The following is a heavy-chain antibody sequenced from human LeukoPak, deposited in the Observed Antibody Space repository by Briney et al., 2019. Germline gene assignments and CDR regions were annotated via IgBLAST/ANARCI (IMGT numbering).Heavy chain of an antibody. CDR1: GYTFTSYG. CDR2: ISDYNGNT. J-gene: IGHJ5*02. V-gene: IGHV1-18*01. D-gene: IGHD3-10*01. Sequence: ASVKVSCKASGYTFTSYGISWVRQAPGQGLEWMGWISDYNGNTNYAQKLQGRVAMTTDTSTSTAYMELRSLRSDDTAVYYCARDATMVRGVMYNWFDPWGQGTLVTVSS. CDR3: ARDATMVRGVMYNWFDP.